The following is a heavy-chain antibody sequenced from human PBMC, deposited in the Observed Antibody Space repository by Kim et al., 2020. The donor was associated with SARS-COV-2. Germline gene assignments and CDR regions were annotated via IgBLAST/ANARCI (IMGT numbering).Heavy chain of an antibody. D-gene: IGHD4-17*01. CDR3: ARVNRTTAKLYYYYGMDV. Sequence: GGSLRLSCAASGFTFSDYYMSWIRQAPGKGLEWVSYISSSSSYTNYADSVKGRFTISRDNAKNSLYLQMNSLRAEDTAVYYCARVNRTTAKLYYYYGMDVWGQGTTVTVSS. V-gene: IGHV3-11*05. CDR1: GFTFSDYY. J-gene: IGHJ6*02. CDR2: ISSSSSYT.